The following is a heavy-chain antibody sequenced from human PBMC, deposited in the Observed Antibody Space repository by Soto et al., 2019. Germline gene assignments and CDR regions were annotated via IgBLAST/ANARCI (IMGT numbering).Heavy chain of an antibody. V-gene: IGHV3-23*01. D-gene: IGHD6-19*01. J-gene: IGHJ4*02. CDR2: ITDSGYTA. CDR3: AKNGQWLATPPEA. Sequence: GGSLRLSCAASGFSFGTFVMTWFRQAPGGGLEWVASITDSGYTASYAETVEGRFTVSRDNSKNKLHLQMNDLGAEDTATYYCAKNGQWLATPPEAWGQGTLVTVYS. CDR1: GFSFGTFV.